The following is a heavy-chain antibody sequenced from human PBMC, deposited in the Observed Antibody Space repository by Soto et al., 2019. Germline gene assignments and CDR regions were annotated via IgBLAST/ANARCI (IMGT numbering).Heavy chain of an antibody. Sequence: GGSLRLSCAASGFTFSSYSMNWVRQAPGKGLEWVSSISSSSSYIYYADSVKGRFTISRDNAKNSLYLQMNSLRAEDTAVYYCASEAGIAAAGPLSTFDYWGQGTLVTVSS. D-gene: IGHD6-13*01. V-gene: IGHV3-21*01. CDR3: ASEAGIAAAGPLSTFDY. CDR1: GFTFSSYS. CDR2: ISSSSSYI. J-gene: IGHJ4*02.